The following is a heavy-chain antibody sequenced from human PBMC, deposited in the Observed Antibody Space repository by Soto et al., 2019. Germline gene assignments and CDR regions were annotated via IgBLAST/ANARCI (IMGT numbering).Heavy chain of an antibody. CDR2: ISWNSGSI. D-gene: IGHD5-18*01. Sequence: GGSLRLSCAASGFTVDGYAMHWVRQAPGKGLEWVSGISWNSGSIGYADSVKGRFTISRDNAKNSLYLQMNSLRAEDTALYYCAKDYHSFYYYYMDVWGKGTTVTVSS. V-gene: IGHV3-9*01. CDR3: AKDYHSFYYYYMDV. CDR1: GFTVDGYA. J-gene: IGHJ6*03.